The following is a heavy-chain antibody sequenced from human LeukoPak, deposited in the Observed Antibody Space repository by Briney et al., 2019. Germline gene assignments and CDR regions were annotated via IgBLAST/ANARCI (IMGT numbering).Heavy chain of an antibody. CDR3: ARDGDPYSSGWTEFDY. Sequence: QPGRSLRLSCAASGFTFSTYAMHWVRQAPGKGLEWVALISYDGSNKYYADSVKGRFTISRDNSKNTLYLQMNSLRAEDTAVYYCARDGDPYSSGWTEFDYWGQGTLVTVSS. CDR2: ISYDGSNK. J-gene: IGHJ4*02. V-gene: IGHV3-30-3*01. CDR1: GFTFSTYA. D-gene: IGHD6-19*01.